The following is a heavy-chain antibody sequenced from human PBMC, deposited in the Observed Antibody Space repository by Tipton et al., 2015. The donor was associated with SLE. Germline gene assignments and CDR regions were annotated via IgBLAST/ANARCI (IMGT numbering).Heavy chain of an antibody. J-gene: IGHJ2*01. V-gene: IGHV3-7*01. CDR3: ARNNPDLVHWYFDL. CDR1: CFTFSSLL. Sequence: SLRLSCAASCFTFSSLLMSWVRQAPGKGLEWVANIKQDGSEKYYVDSVKGRFIISRDNAKNSLYLQMNSLRADDTAVYYCARNNPDLVHWYFDLWGRGTLVTVSS. CDR2: IKQDGSEK. D-gene: IGHD1-14*01.